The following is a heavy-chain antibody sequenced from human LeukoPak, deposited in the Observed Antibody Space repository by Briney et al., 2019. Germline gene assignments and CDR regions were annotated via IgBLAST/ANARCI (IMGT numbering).Heavy chain of an antibody. CDR3: ARGYGITFDY. CDR2: INSDGSSR. D-gene: IGHD1-1*01. V-gene: IGHV3-74*01. J-gene: IGHJ4*02. Sequence: GGSLRLSCAASGFTFSSYWMNWVRQAPGKGLVWVSRINSDGSSRIYADSVKGRFTISRDNAKNTLYLQMNSLRAEDTAVYYCARGYGITFDYWGQGTLVTVSS. CDR1: GFTFSSYW.